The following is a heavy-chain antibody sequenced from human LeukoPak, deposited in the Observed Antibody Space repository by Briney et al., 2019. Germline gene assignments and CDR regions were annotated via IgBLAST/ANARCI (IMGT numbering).Heavy chain of an antibody. Sequence: SVKVSCKTSGGSFSSDAISWVRQAPGQGLEFLGVFVPSFAITNYAQKFQGRVTITADKSTRTVYMELRSLRSEDTAVYYCARGGVVAGGLDYWGQGTRVTVSS. V-gene: IGHV1-69*10. CDR3: ARGGVVAGGLDY. J-gene: IGHJ4*02. D-gene: IGHD2-15*01. CDR2: FVPSFAIT. CDR1: GGSFSSDA.